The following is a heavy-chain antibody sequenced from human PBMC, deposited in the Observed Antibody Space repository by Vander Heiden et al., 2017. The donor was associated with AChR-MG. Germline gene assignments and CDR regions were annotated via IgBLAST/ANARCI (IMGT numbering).Heavy chain of an antibody. CDR2: IIPIFGTA. J-gene: IGHJ5*02. CDR3: ARDRSGPLTIFGVVIGSLTGFDP. CDR1: GGTFSSYA. V-gene: IGHV1-69*06. D-gene: IGHD3-3*01. Sequence: QVQLVQSGAEVKKPGSSVKVSCKASGGTFSSYAISWVRQAPGQGLEWMGGIIPIFGTANYAQKFQGRVTMTADKSTSTAYMELSSLRSEDTAVYYCARDRSGPLTIFGVVIGSLTGFDPWGQGTLVTVSS.